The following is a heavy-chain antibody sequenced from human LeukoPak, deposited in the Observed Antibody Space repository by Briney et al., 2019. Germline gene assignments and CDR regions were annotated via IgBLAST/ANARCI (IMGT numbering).Heavy chain of an antibody. CDR3: AKDPFFLAVAGKDY. CDR1: GFTFSSYA. Sequence: GGSLRLSCAASGFTFSSYAMSWVRQAPGKGLEWVSAISGSGGSTYYADSVKGRLTISRDNSKNTLYLQMNSLRAEDTAVYYCAKDPFFLAVAGKDYWGQGTLVTVSS. CDR2: ISGSGGST. J-gene: IGHJ4*02. V-gene: IGHV3-23*01. D-gene: IGHD6-19*01.